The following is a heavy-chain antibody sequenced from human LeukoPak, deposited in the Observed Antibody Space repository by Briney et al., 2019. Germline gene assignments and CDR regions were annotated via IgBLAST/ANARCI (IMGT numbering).Heavy chain of an antibody. CDR2: ISTDGSTT. Sequence: GGSLRLSCAASGFTFSTYWMHWVRQVPGKGPVWVSRISTDGSTTTYADSVKGRFTTSRDNAKNTLYLQMNSLRAEDTAVYYCARGTNGYNYGYLDYWGQGTLVTVSS. CDR3: ARGTNGYNYGYLDY. CDR1: GFTFSTYW. D-gene: IGHD5-24*01. V-gene: IGHV3-74*01. J-gene: IGHJ4*02.